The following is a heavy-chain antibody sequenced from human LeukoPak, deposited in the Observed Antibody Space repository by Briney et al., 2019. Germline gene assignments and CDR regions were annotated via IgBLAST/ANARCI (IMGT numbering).Heavy chain of an antibody. V-gene: IGHV1-46*01. Sequence: ASVKVSCKASGYTFTSNYIHWVRQAPGQGLEWMGMIYPRDGSTSYAQKFQGRVTVTRDTSASTVHMELSGLRSEDTAVYYCAKGSAPVGAIPYLYNWFDPWGQGTLVTVSS. D-gene: IGHD1-26*01. CDR1: GYTFTSNY. J-gene: IGHJ5*02. CDR3: AKGSAPVGAIPYLYNWFDP. CDR2: IYPRDGST.